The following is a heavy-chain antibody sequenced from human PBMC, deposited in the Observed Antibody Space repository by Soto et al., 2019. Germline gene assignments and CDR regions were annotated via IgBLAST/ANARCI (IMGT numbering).Heavy chain of an antibody. CDR2: IYDSGSS. CDR3: ERVGGSGSVYYGVDV. CDR1: GGSISSGGYY. D-gene: IGHD3-10*01. Sequence: SETLSLTCTVSGGSISSGGYYWSWIRQHPGKGLEWIGYIYDSGSSYYNPSLKSRVTISVDTPKNQFSLKLSSVTAADTAVYYCERVGGSGSVYYGVDVWGQGTTVTVSS. J-gene: IGHJ6*02. V-gene: IGHV4-31*03.